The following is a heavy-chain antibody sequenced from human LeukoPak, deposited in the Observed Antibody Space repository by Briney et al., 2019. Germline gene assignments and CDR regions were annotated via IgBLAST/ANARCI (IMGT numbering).Heavy chain of an antibody. CDR2: ISGSGGST. CDR3: AKGGKAYFDY. CDR1: GFTFSSYA. V-gene: IGHV3-23*01. J-gene: IGHJ4*02. Sequence: GGSLRLSCAASGFTFSSYAMSWVRQAPGKGLEWVSAISGSGGSTYYADSVKGRFTISRDNSKNTLYLQINSLGAEETSVYYCAKGGKAYFDYWGQGTLVTVSS.